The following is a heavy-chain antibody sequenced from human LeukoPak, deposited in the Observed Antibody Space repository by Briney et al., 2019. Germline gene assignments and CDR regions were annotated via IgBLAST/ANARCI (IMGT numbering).Heavy chain of an antibody. D-gene: IGHD2-2*01. CDR2: INPNSGGT. CDR1: GYTFTGYY. J-gene: IGHJ4*02. CDR3: ARRYCSSTSCYVDY. Sequence: ASVKVSCKASGYTFTGYYMHWVRQAPGQGLEWMGWINPNSGGTNYAQKFQGRVTMTRDTSISTAYMELSRLRSDDTAAYYCARRYCSSTSCYVDYWGQGTLVTVSS. V-gene: IGHV1-2*02.